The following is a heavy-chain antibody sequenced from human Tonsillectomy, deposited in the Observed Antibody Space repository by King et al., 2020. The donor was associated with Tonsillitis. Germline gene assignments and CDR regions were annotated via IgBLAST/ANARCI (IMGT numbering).Heavy chain of an antibody. CDR1: GFSLSNARMG. V-gene: IGHV2-26*01. CDR2: IFSNDEK. D-gene: IGHD4-23*01. CDR3: ARGTTTVVTPRFWYFDL. J-gene: IGHJ2*01. Sequence: TLKESGPVLVKPTETLTLTCTVSGFSLSNARMGVSWIRQPPGKALEWLAHIFSNDEKSYSTSLKSRLTISKDTSKSQVVLTMTNMDPVYTATYYCARGTTTVVTPRFWYFDLWGRGTLVTVSS.